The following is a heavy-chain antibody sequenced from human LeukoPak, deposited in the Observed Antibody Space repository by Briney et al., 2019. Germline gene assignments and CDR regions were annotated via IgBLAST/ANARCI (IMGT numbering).Heavy chain of an antibody. CDR3: ARVAGWHWFDP. CDR1: GFTFSSYD. J-gene: IGHJ5*02. D-gene: IGHD6-19*01. CDR2: IRPSGDNT. V-gene: IGHV3-23*01. Sequence: GGSLRLSCAASGFTFSSYDMTWVRQAPGRGLEWVSSIRPSGDNTYYGDSVKGRFTISRENSKNTVYLHMNNMRVDDTAVYYCARVAGWHWFDPWGQGTLVTVSS.